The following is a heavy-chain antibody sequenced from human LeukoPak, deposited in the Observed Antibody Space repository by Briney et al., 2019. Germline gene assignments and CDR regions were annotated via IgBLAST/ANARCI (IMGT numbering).Heavy chain of an antibody. J-gene: IGHJ5*02. V-gene: IGHV4-59*01. CDR2: IYYSGST. CDR3: ARASWIQLPWFDP. Sequence: SETLSLTCTVSGGSISSYYWSWIRQPPGKGLEWIGYIYYSGSTNYNPSLKSRVTISVDTSKNQFSLKLSSVTAADTAVYYRARASWIQLPWFDPWGQGTLVTVSS. D-gene: IGHD5-18*01. CDR1: GGSISSYY.